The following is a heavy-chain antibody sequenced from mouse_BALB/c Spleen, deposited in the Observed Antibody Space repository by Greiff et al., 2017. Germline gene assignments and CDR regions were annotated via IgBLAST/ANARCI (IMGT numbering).Heavy chain of an antibody. CDR2: IYPGSGNT. J-gene: IGHJ2*01. CDR1: GYTFTDYY. V-gene: IGHV1-77*01. CDR3: ARRWDEGSFDY. D-gene: IGHD4-1*01. Sequence: QVQLQQSGAELARPGASVKLSCKASGYTFTDYYINWVKQRTGQGLEWIGEIYPGSGNTYYNEKFKGKATLTADKSSSTAYMQLSSLTSEDSAVYYCARRWDEGSFDYWGQGTTLTVSA.